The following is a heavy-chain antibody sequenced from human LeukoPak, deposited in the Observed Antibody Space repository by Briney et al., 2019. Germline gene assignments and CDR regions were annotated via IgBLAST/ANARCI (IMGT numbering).Heavy chain of an antibody. J-gene: IGHJ4*02. Sequence: PGGSLRLSCAASGFTFSSYSMNWVRQAPGKGLEWVSSISGSSSYIYYADSVKGRFTISRDNAKNSLYLQMNSLRAEDTAMYYCARAYSSGWYYWGQGTLVTVSS. CDR3: ARAYSSGWYY. CDR1: GFTFSSYS. V-gene: IGHV3-21*01. CDR2: ISGSSSYI. D-gene: IGHD6-19*01.